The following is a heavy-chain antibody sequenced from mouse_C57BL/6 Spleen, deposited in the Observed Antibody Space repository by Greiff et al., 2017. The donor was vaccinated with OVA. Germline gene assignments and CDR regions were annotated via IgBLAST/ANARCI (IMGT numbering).Heavy chain of an antibody. CDR2: INPNNGGT. D-gene: IGHD3-1*01. J-gene: IGHJ3*01. V-gene: IGHV1-26*01. CDR1: GYTFTDYY. CDR3: ARPGFGLAY. Sequence: EVQLQQSGPELVKPGASVKISCKASGYTFTDYYMNWVKQSHGKSLEWIGDINPNNGGTSYNQKFKGKATLTVDKSSSTAYMELRSLTSEDSAVYYCARPGFGLAYWGQGTLVTVSA.